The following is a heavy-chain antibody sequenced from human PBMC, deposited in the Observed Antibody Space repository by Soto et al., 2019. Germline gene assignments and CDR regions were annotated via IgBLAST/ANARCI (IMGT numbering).Heavy chain of an antibody. CDR1: GYSFTSYW. Sequence: GESLKISCKGSGYSFTSYWIGWVRQMPGKGLEWMGIIYPGDSDTRYSPSFQGQVTISADKSISTAYLQWSSLKASDTAMYYCATYDFWTRPLAEYFQHWGQGTLVTVSS. D-gene: IGHD3-3*01. CDR2: IYPGDSDT. J-gene: IGHJ1*01. V-gene: IGHV5-51*01. CDR3: ATYDFWTRPLAEYFQH.